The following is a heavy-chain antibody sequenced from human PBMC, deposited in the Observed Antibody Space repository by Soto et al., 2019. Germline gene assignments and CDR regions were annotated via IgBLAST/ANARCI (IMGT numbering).Heavy chain of an antibody. J-gene: IGHJ4*02. D-gene: IGHD3-10*01. Sequence: QITLKESGPTLVTPTQTLTLTCTFSGFSLSTSGVGVGWIRQPPGKALEWRALNYWDDDKRYSPSLKIRLTITKDTSKNQVVLTMTNMDPVDTATYYCARNYYGSGSYGGTFDYWGQGTLVTVSS. V-gene: IGHV2-5*02. CDR1: GFSLSTSGVG. CDR2: NYWDDDK. CDR3: ARNYYGSGSYGGTFDY.